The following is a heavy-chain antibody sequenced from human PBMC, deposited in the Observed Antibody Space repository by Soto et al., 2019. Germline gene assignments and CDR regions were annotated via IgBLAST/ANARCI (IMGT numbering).Heavy chain of an antibody. D-gene: IGHD3-10*01. CDR2: IIPVFCRV. CDR1: GGSFNTYA. Sequence: QVQLVQSGAEVKKPGSSVKVSCKASGGSFNTYAISWVRQAPVQGLEWVGGIIPVFCRVTYAQRFQGRVTISEDASTSTAYIELSRLRTDDTAMYYFPHLFLRYCITTSCPPDYLGQLTLVTVSS. CDR3: PHLFLRYCITTSCPPDY. J-gene: IGHJ4*02. V-gene: IGHV1-69*12.